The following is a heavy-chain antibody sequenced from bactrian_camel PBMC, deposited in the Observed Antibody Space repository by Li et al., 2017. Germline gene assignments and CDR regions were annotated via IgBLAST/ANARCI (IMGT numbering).Heavy chain of an antibody. CDR2: IASDGTT. V-gene: IGHV3S53*01. CDR1: GDTYKTAC. CDR3: AADSVGPAAGPPTVGDFAY. Sequence: VQLVESGGDSVQAGGSLRLSCVFSGDTYKTACMAWFRQAPGKEREGVATIASDGTTLYADSVQGRFTISRDSATNTVYLEMNSLRPEDTAMYYCAADSVGPAAGPPTVGDFAYWGQGTQVTVS. J-gene: IGHJ4*01. D-gene: IGHD5*01.